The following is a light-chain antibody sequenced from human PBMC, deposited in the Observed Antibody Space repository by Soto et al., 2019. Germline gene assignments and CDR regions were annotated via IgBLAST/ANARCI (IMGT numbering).Light chain of an antibody. CDR2: DAS. Sequence: PGERATLSCRASQSVTTYLAWYQHKPGQAPRLLIYDASNRATGIPARFSGSGSGTEFTLTISSLQPDDFATYYCQQYNSYSWTFGQGTKVDIK. V-gene: IGKV3-15*01. CDR3: QQYNSYSWT. J-gene: IGKJ1*01. CDR1: QSVTTY.